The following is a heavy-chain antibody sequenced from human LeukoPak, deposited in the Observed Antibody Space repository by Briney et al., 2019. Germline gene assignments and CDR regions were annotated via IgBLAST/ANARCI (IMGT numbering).Heavy chain of an antibody. V-gene: IGHV3-23*01. CDR1: GFTFSNYA. CDR3: AKDMAAYSRGFDY. CDR2: ISGSGGST. D-gene: IGHD3-22*01. Sequence: PGGPLRLSCAACGFTFSNYAVTWLRQAPGRGLELVSDISGSGGSTYYADSVKGRFTISRDNSKNTLYLQMNSLRADDTVLYYSAKDMAAYSRGFDYWGQGTLVTVSS. J-gene: IGHJ4*02.